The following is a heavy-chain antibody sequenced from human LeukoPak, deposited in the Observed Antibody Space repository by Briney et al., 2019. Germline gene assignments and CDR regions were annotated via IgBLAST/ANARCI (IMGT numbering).Heavy chain of an antibody. J-gene: IGHJ3*02. Sequence: SETLSLTCTVSGGSISSGVYYWTWIRQPPGKGLEWIGYISHSGTTFYTSSLKSRVTISVDRSKSQFSLKLSSVTAVDTAVYYCARGGYFGSGVDAFDIWGQGTLVTVSS. V-gene: IGHV4-30-2*01. D-gene: IGHD3-10*01. CDR3: ARGGYFGSGVDAFDI. CDR1: GGSISSGVYY. CDR2: ISHSGTT.